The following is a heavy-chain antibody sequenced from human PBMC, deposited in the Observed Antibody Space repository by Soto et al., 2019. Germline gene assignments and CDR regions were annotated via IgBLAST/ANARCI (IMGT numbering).Heavy chain of an antibody. D-gene: IGHD6-6*01. CDR2: IDWDDDK. CDR1: GFSLSTSGMR. Sequence: GSGPTLVNPTQTLTLTCTFSGFSLSTSGMRVSWIRQPPGKALEWLARIDWDDDKFYSTSLKTRLTISKDTSKNQVVLTMTNMDPVDTATYYCARDYSSSSLYYYGMDVWGHGTTVTVSS. V-gene: IGHV2-70*04. J-gene: IGHJ6*02. CDR3: ARDYSSSSLYYYGMDV.